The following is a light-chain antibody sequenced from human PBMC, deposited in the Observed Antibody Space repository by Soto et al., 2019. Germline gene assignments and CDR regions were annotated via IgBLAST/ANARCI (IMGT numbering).Light chain of an antibody. CDR3: QHYGSSPLT. J-gene: IGKJ1*01. CDR2: GAS. V-gene: IGKV3-20*01. CDR1: QSVGITY. Sequence: EILMTQSLGTLSLSPGERATLSCRASQSVGITYLAWYQQKPGQAPKLLIYGASSRATGIPDRFSGSGSGTDFTLTISRLEPEDSAVYYCQHYGSSPLTFGQGTNVDI.